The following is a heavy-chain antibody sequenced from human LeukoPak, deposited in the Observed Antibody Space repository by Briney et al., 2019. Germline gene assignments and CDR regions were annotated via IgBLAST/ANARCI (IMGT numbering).Heavy chain of an antibody. V-gene: IGHV3-15*01. CDR1: GFTFSNAW. CDR3: ATQPWQVDY. D-gene: IGHD6-19*01. CDR2: IKTKIDGGTT. Sequence: GGSLRLSCGASGFTFSNAWMSWVRQAPGKGLERVGRIKTKIDGGTTDYAAPVKGRFTISRDDSKNTLYLQMNSLKTEDTAVYYCATQPWQVDYWGQGTLVTVSS. J-gene: IGHJ4*02.